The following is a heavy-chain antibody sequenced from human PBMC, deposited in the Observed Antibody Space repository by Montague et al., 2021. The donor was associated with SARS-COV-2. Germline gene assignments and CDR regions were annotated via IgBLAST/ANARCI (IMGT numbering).Heavy chain of an antibody. CDR1: GDSVAGHRRR. CDR2: PYHRTKWYT. D-gene: IGHD1-1*01. Sequence: CAISGDSVAGHRRRSEGHRYELQSRLEWVGRPYHRTKWYTDYAPSVKTRITITPDTSNNQFSLHLNSVTPGDTAVYYCAREGTVPGPRGIYFDDWGQGTLVTVSS. CDR3: AREGTVPGPRGIYFDD. V-gene: IGHV6-1*01. J-gene: IGHJ4*02.